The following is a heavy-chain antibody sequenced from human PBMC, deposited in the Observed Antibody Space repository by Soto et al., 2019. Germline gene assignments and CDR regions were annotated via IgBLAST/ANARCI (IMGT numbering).Heavy chain of an antibody. CDR1: GFTFSSYA. CDR2: ISGSGGST. CDR3: AKDRYYDSSGYGPDDAFDI. Sequence: GSLRLSCAASGFTFSSYAMSWVRQAPGKGLEWVSAISGSGGSTYYADSVKGRFTISRDNSKNTLYLQMNSLRAEDTAVYYCAKDRYYDSSGYGPDDAFDIWGQGTMVTVS. D-gene: IGHD3-22*01. J-gene: IGHJ3*02. V-gene: IGHV3-23*01.